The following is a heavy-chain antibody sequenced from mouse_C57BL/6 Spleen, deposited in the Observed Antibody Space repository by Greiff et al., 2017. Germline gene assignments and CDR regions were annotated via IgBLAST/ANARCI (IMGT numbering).Heavy chain of an antibody. D-gene: IGHD3-2*02. J-gene: IGHJ3*01. CDR1: GFNIKDDY. CDR2: IDPENGDT. V-gene: IGHV14-4*01. Sequence: VQLKESGAELVRPGASVKLSCTASGFNIKDDYMHWVKQRPEQGLEWIGWIDPENGDTEYASKFQGKATITADTSSNTAYLQLSSLTSEDTAVYYCTTAQATAYWGQGTLVTVSA. CDR3: TTAQATAY.